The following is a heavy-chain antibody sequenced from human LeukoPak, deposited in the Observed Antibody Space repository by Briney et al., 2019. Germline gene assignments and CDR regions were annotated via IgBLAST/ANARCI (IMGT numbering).Heavy chain of an antibody. CDR2: IKSKTDGGTT. Sequence: GGSLRLSCAASGFTFSNAWMSWVRQAPGKGLEWVGRIKSKTDGGTTDYAAPVKGRFTIPRDDSKDTLYLQMNSLKTEDTAVYYCTTGPPPAITMIVVVDYSDYWGQGTLVTVSS. J-gene: IGHJ4*02. D-gene: IGHD3-22*01. CDR1: GFTFSNAW. V-gene: IGHV3-15*01. CDR3: TTGPPPAITMIVVVDYSDY.